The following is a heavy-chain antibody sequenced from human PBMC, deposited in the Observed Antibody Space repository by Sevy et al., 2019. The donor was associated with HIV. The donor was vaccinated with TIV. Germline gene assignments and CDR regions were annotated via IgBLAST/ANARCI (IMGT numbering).Heavy chain of an antibody. V-gene: IGHV4-34*01. CDR2: INHSGST. D-gene: IGHD3-22*01. J-gene: IGHJ5*02. CDR3: ARRIRDYYDSSGQGFDP. CDR1: GGSFRGYY. Sequence: SETLSLTCAVYGGSFRGYYWSWIRQPPGKGLEWIGEINHSGSTNYNPSLKSRVTISVDTSKNQFSLKLSSVTAADTAVYYCARRIRDYYDSSGQGFDPWGQGTLVTVSS.